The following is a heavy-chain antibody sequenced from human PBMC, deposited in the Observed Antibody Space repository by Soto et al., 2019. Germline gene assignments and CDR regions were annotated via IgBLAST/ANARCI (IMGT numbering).Heavy chain of an antibody. J-gene: IGHJ4*02. Sequence: QVQLVQSGAEVKKPGASVKVSCKASGYTFTSYAMHWVRQAPGQRLEWMGWINAGNGNTKYSQKFQGRVTITRDTSASTAYMELSSLRSEDTAVYYCARGVYYYDSSGHFDYWGQGTLVTVSS. V-gene: IGHV1-3*01. CDR2: INAGNGNT. CDR3: ARGVYYYDSSGHFDY. CDR1: GYTFTSYA. D-gene: IGHD3-22*01.